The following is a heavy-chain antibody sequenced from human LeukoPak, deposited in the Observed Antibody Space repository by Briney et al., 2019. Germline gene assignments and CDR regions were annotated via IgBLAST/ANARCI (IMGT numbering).Heavy chain of an antibody. CDR2: ISYDGSNK. J-gene: IGHJ6*02. CDR1: GFTFSSYA. D-gene: IGHD3-10*01. Sequence: GGSLRLSCAASGFTFSSYAMHWVRQAPGKGLEWVAVISYDGSNKYYADSVKGRFTISRDNSKNTLYLQMNSLRAEDTAVYYCAAGSGSDYPDYYGMDVWGQGTTVTVSS. CDR3: AAGSGSDYPDYYGMDV. V-gene: IGHV3-30-3*01.